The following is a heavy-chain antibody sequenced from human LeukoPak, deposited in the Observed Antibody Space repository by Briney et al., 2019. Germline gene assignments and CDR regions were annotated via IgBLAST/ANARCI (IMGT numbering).Heavy chain of an antibody. Sequence: PGGSLRLSCAVSGVIFSNYAMAWVRQAPGKGLEWVSTISGSGAGTYYADSVKGRYTIPRDNSKNTVFLQMNSLRAEDTAVYYCAKFAGDSSGLYSYFDYWGQGTLVTVSS. CDR1: GVIFSNYA. V-gene: IGHV3-23*01. D-gene: IGHD6-19*01. CDR2: ISGSGAGT. J-gene: IGHJ4*02. CDR3: AKFAGDSSGLYSYFDY.